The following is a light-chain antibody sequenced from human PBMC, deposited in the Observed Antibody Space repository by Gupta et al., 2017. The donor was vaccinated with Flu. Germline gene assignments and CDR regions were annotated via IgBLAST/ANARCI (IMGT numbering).Light chain of an antibody. J-gene: IGLJ1*01. CDR3: QSADSTSTYYV. V-gene: IGLV3-25*03. CDR2: KDS. Sequence: GQTARITCSGDAFPNQYVYWLQQKPGQAPTLLIYKDSERPSGIPERFSATGSGTTVTLTISGVQAEDEADYYCQSADSTSTYYVFGAGTKVTVL. CDR1: AFPNQY.